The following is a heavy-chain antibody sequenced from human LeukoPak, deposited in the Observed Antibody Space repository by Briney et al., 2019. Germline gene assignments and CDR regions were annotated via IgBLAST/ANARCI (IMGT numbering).Heavy chain of an antibody. Sequence: SETLSLTCTVSGGSISSYYWSWIRQPPGKGLEWIGYIYYSGSTHYNPSLKSRVTISVDTSKNQFSLKLSSVTAADTAVYYCARHDSSGWYGGGPYFDYWGQGTLVTVSS. CDR3: ARHDSSGWYGGGPYFDY. V-gene: IGHV4-59*08. CDR1: GGSISSYY. CDR2: IYYSGST. D-gene: IGHD6-19*01. J-gene: IGHJ4*02.